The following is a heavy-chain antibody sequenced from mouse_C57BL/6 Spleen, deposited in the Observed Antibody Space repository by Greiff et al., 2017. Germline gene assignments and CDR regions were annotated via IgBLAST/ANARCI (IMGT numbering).Heavy chain of an antibody. CDR1: GYTFTDYN. D-gene: IGHD2-4*01. CDR2: INPNNGGT. V-gene: IGHV1-22*01. CDR3: ARLNDYDGGYYAMDY. Sequence: VQLQQSGPELVKPGASVKMSCKASGYTFTDYNMHWVKQSHGKSLEWIGYINPNNGGTSYNQKFKGKATLTVNKSSSTAYMELRSLTSEDSAVYYCARLNDYDGGYYAMDYWGQGTSVTVSS. J-gene: IGHJ4*01.